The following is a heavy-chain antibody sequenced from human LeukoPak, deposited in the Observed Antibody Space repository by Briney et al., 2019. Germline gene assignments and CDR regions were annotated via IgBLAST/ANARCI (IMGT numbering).Heavy chain of an antibody. CDR1: GGSISSYY. D-gene: IGHD4-11*01. Sequence: SETLSLTCTVSGGSISSYYWSWIRQPAGKGLEWIGRIYTSGSTNYNPSLRSRVTMSVDTSKNQFSLKLRSVTAADTAVYYCARDHDYSNYWFDPWGQGTLVTASS. J-gene: IGHJ5*02. CDR3: ARDHDYSNYWFDP. V-gene: IGHV4-4*07. CDR2: IYTSGST.